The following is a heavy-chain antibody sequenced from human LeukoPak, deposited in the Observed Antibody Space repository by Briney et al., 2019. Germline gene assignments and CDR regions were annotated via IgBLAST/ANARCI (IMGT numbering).Heavy chain of an antibody. Sequence: GRSLRLSCAASGFTFSSYGMHWVRQAPGKGLEWVAVIWYDGSNKYYADSVKGRFTISRDNSKNTLYLQMNSLRAEDTAVYYCARDQTNIVVVPAAIVYWGQGALVTVSS. CDR1: GFTFSSYG. J-gene: IGHJ4*02. D-gene: IGHD2-2*01. CDR2: IWYDGSNK. CDR3: ARDQTNIVVVPAAIVY. V-gene: IGHV3-33*01.